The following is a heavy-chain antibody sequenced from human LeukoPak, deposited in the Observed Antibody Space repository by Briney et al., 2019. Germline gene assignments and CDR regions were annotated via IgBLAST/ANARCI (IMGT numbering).Heavy chain of an antibody. CDR2: IHYDGRT. J-gene: IGHJ4*02. CDR1: GASMSGQH. CDR3: ARRKRPGDYLDF. V-gene: IGHV4-59*08. Sequence: SETLSLTCTVSGASMSGQHWSWIRQAPGKGLEWIAWIHYDGRTNYNPSLKSRLSLSVDTSTNQFSLSLNSVTAADTAVYYCARRKRPGDYLDFWGQGILVTVSS. D-gene: IGHD1-1*01.